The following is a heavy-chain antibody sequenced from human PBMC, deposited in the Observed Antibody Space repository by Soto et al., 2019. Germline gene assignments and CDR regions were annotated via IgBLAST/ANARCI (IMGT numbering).Heavy chain of an antibody. Sequence: QVQLVESGGGLVKPGGSLRLSCAASGFTFSDYYMSWIRQAPGKGLEWVSHISSSGSTIYYADSVQGRFTISRDNAKNSLYLQTSILRAEDTAVYYCARVGDEWGYYYYMDVWGKGTTVTVSS. CDR2: ISSSGSTI. J-gene: IGHJ6*03. CDR3: ARVGDEWGYYYYMDV. V-gene: IGHV3-11*01. CDR1: GFTFSDYY. D-gene: IGHD3-16*01.